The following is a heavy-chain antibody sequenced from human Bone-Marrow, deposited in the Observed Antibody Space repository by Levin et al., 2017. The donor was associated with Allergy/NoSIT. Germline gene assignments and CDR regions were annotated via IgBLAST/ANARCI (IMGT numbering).Heavy chain of an antibody. Sequence: AGESLKISCAASGFTVGNNYMRWIRQAPGQGLDWVSLIYSGGSMYYADSVKGRFTISRDGSKNTLYLQMNNLRAEDTAVYYCATSPNLGYWGQGTLVTVSS. CDR3: ATSPNLGY. V-gene: IGHV3-53*01. CDR2: IYSGGSM. CDR1: GFTVGNNY. J-gene: IGHJ4*02.